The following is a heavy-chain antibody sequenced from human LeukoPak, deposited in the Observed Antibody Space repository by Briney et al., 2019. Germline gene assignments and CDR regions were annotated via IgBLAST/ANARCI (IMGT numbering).Heavy chain of an antibody. V-gene: IGHV3-7*01. CDR1: GFTFSSYW. CDR3: ARQDPIDYYYGMDV. CDR2: IKQDGSEK. Sequence: GGSLRLSCAASGFTFSSYWMSWVRQAPGKGLEWVANIKQDGSEKYHVDSVKGRFTISRDNAKNSLYLLMNSLRAEDTAVYYCARQDPIDYYYGMDVWGQGTTVTVSS. J-gene: IGHJ6*02.